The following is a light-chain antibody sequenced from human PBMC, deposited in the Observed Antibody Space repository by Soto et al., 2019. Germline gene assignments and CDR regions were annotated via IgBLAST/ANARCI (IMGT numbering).Light chain of an antibody. CDR1: HSVASY. V-gene: IGKV3D-15*01. J-gene: IGKJ5*01. CDR2: DAS. Sequence: EIVLTQSPGTLSLSPGERATLSCRASHSVASYLAWYQHRPGQAPRLLFYDASNRATGIPVRFSGSGSGTEFTLTISSLQSEDFAVYYCQQYNNWPPITFGQGTRLEIK. CDR3: QQYNNWPPIT.